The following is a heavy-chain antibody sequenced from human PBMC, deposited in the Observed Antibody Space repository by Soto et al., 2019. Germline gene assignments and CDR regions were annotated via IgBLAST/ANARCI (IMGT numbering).Heavy chain of an antibody. V-gene: IGHV3-23*01. CDR3: AGPW. CDR1: GFTFSNYP. D-gene: IGHD7-27*01. Sequence: EVQVLESGGGLVQPGGSLRLSCATSGFTFSNYPMNWVRQAPGKGLEWVSGISAGGARTYYADSVKGRFTIFRDNSKNSASLRMNSLRVEDTAVYWGAGPWWGQGTLVTASP. CDR2: ISAGGART. J-gene: IGHJ4*02.